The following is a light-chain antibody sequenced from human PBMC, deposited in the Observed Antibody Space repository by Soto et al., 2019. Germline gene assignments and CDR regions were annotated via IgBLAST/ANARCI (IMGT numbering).Light chain of an antibody. V-gene: IGKV4-1*01. Sequence: DIVMTQSPDSLAVSLGERATINCKSSQSVLYSSNNKNYLAWYQQKPGQPPKMVIYWSSTRESGVPDRFSGSGSGTYFTLTISSLQAEDVAVYYCQQYCSTTPTFGQGTKLEIK. CDR1: QSVLYSSNNKNY. CDR3: QQYCSTTPT. J-gene: IGKJ2*01. CDR2: WSS.